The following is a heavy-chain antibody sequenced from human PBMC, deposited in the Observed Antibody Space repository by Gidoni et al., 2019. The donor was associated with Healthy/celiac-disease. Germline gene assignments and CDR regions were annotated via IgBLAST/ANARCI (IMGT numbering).Heavy chain of an antibody. V-gene: IGHV3-74*01. CDR2: INSDGSST. D-gene: IGHD3-16*01. J-gene: IGHJ5*02. CDR3: ARDKGGWFDP. Sequence: EVQLVESGGGLVQPGGSLRLSCAASGFTFSSYWMHWVRQAPGKGLVWVSLINSDGSSTSDADSVKGRFTISRDNAKNTLYLQMNSLRAEDTAVYYCARDKGGWFDPWGQGTLVTVSS. CDR1: GFTFSSYW.